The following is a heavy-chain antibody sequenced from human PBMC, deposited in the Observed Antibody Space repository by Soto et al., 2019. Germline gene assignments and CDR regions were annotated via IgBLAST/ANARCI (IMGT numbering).Heavy chain of an antibody. CDR1: GFTFSNYG. Sequence: QVQLVESGGGVVQPGRSLRLSCAASGFTFSNYGMHWVRQAPGKGLEWVALIWYDGSNTYYADSVKVRFTISRDNSKNTLFLQMNSLRAEDTAVYYCASTTATTFGWYFDLWGRGTLVTVSS. J-gene: IGHJ2*01. V-gene: IGHV3-33*01. CDR3: ASTTATTFGWYFDL. CDR2: IWYDGSNT. D-gene: IGHD4-17*01.